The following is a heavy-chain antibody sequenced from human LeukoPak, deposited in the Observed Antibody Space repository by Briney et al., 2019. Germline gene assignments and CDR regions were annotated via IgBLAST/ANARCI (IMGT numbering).Heavy chain of an antibody. J-gene: IGHJ4*02. Sequence: ASVRVSSKASGYTFTNYDINWVRQAPGQGLEWMGWMSPNSGNTGYAKRFQGRVTMTRNTSISTAYMELSSLRSEDTAVYYCARGLPNYYYGSGTYDSWGQGTLVTVSS. CDR2: MSPNSGNT. D-gene: IGHD3-10*01. V-gene: IGHV1-8*01. CDR1: GYTFTNYD. CDR3: ARGLPNYYYGSGTYDS.